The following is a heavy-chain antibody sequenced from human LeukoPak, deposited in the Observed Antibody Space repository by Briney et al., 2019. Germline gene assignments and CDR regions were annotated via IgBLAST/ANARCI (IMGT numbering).Heavy chain of an antibody. CDR2: TYYRSKWYN. Sequence: SQTLSLTCAISGDSVSSNSAAWNWIRQSPSRGLEWLGRTYYRSKWYNDYAVSVKSRITINPDTSKNQFSLQLNSVTPEDTAVYYCAREGGGSCYSCAYYYGMDVWGQGTTVTVSS. D-gene: IGHD2-15*01. CDR3: AREGGGSCYSCAYYYGMDV. J-gene: IGHJ6*02. CDR1: GDSVSSNSAA. V-gene: IGHV6-1*01.